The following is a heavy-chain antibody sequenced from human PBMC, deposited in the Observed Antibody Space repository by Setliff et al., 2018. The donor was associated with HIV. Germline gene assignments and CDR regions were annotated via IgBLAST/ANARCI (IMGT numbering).Heavy chain of an antibody. CDR1: GFDFSNYA. CDR2: IGIVGTTI. D-gene: IGHD6-19*01. V-gene: IGHV3-48*01. J-gene: IGHJ4*02. Sequence: GGSLRLSCAATGFDFSNYAMNWVRQAPGKGLEWISYIGIVGTTIYYADSVRGRFTISRDNAENSLHLQMNGLRAEDTAVYYCARLVSRRSGWDYWGQGTPVTVSS. CDR3: ARLVSRRSGWDY.